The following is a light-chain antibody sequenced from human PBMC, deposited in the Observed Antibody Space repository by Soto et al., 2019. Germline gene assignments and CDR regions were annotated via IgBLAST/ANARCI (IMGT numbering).Light chain of an antibody. CDR2: SAS. CDR1: QSISIN. CDR3: QQFNSWPLT. Sequence: EIVMTQSPATLSVSPGERVTLSCRASQSISINLAWYQQKPGQAPRVLIYSASTRATGIPARFSGSGSGTEFTLTISSLQSEDFAVYYCQQFNSWPLTFGQGTKVEIK. J-gene: IGKJ1*01. V-gene: IGKV3-15*01.